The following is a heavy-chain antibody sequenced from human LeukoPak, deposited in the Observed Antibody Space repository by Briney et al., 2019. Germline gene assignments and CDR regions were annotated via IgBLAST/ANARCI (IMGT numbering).Heavy chain of an antibody. Sequence: SETLSLTCTVSGGSISSSSYYWGWIRQPPGKGLEWIGSIYYSGSTYYNPSLKSRVTISVDTSKNQFSLKLSSVTAADTAVYYCARPSGAPSHKYYYYGMDVWGKGTTVTVSS. D-gene: IGHD1-26*01. J-gene: IGHJ6*04. V-gene: IGHV4-39*01. CDR1: GGSISSSSYY. CDR2: IYYSGST. CDR3: ARPSGAPSHKYYYYGMDV.